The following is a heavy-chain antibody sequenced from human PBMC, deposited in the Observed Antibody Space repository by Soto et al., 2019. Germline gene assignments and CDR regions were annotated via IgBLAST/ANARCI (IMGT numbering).Heavy chain of an antibody. CDR3: ARDLGYYDSSGYFDY. Sequence: PGGSLRLSCAASGFTFSDHYMSWIRQAPGKGLEWVSYISSSGDILYYADSVKGRFTISRDNAKNSLYLQMNSLRAEDTAVYYCARDLGYYDSSGYFDYWGQGTLVTVSS. J-gene: IGHJ4*02. V-gene: IGHV3-11*01. CDR2: ISSSGDIL. D-gene: IGHD3-22*01. CDR1: GFTFSDHY.